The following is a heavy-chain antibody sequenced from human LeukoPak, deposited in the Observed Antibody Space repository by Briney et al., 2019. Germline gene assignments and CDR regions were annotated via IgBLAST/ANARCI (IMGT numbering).Heavy chain of an antibody. CDR2: ISSSSSYI. CDR1: GFTFSSYS. D-gene: IGHD1-7*01. J-gene: IGHJ4*02. V-gene: IGHV3-21*01. CDR3: ASLYNWNYQNYFDY. Sequence: GSLRHSCAASGFTFSSYSMNWVRQAPGKGLEWVSSISSSSSYIYYADSVKGRFTISRDNAKNSLYLQMNSLRAEDTAVYYCASLYNWNYQNYFDYWGQGTLVTVSS.